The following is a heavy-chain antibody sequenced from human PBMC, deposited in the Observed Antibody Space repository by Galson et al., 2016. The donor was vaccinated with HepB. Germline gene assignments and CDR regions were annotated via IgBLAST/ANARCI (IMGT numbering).Heavy chain of an antibody. V-gene: IGHV4-4*02. J-gene: IGHJ5*01. CDR1: VGSIISGNW. CDR2: VYHSGNT. D-gene: IGHD2-15*01. Sequence: SETLSLTCAVPVGSIISGNWWSWVRQPPGKGLEWIGEVYHSGNTNYNPSLKSRVTMSVDKSKNQVSLKVKSVTAADTAKYYCATHLYHRSDSWGPGIVVTVSS. CDR3: ATHLYHRSDS.